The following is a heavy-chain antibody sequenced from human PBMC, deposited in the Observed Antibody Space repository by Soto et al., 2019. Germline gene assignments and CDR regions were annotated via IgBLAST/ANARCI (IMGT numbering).Heavy chain of an antibody. CDR1: GGSISSNSYN. CDR3: ARLPLRRTREDVDY. Sequence: QLQLQESGPGLVKPSETLPLTCSVSGGSISSNSYNWGWIRQPPGKGLEWIGSFYHGGSPYYHPSLKSRVTISVDTSKNQFSLNLNSVTAADTAVYYCARLPLRRTREDVDYWGPGTLVAVSS. CDR2: FYHGGSP. J-gene: IGHJ4*02. V-gene: IGHV4-39*01. D-gene: IGHD4-17*01.